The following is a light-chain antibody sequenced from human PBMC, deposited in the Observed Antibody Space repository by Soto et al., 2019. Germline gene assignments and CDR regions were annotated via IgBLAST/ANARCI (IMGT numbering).Light chain of an antibody. CDR2: DVS. CDR1: SNDIGGYDS. CDR3: NSQTASGVGV. V-gene: IGLV2-14*03. J-gene: IGLJ3*02. Sequence: QSVLIQPASVSGSPGQSITVSCTGTSNDIGGYDSVSWFQQHPGKAPKLLIYDVSSRPSGISHRFSGYKSGRTASLSISNLQSEDEADYYCNSQTASGVGVFGTGTKVTVL.